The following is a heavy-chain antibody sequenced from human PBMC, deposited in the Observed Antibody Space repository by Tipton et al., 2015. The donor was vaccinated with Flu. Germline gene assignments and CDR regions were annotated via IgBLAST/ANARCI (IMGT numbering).Heavy chain of an antibody. CDR3: ARARAPYYYYAMDV. J-gene: IGHJ6*02. Sequence: GLVKPSETLSLTCTVSDGSITSYYWSWIRQPPGKGLEWIGYIYNSGTTNFNPSLMSRLTISVDTSKNQFSLKLSSVTAADTAVYFCARARAPYYYYAMDVWGQGP. CDR2: IYNSGTT. V-gene: IGHV4-59*01. CDR1: DGSITSYY.